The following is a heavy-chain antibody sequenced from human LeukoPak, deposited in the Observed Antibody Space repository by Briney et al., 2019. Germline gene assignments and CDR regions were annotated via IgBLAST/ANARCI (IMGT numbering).Heavy chain of an antibody. CDR3: ARDDSSGYCYEGVPRRYFDY. CDR2: ISSSSSTI. V-gene: IGHV3-48*01. J-gene: IGHJ4*02. CDR1: GFTFSSYS. D-gene: IGHD3-22*01. Sequence: GGSLRLSCAASGFTFSSYSMNWVRQAPGKGLEWVSYISSSSSTIYYADSVKGRFTISRDNAKNSLYLQMNSLRAEDTAVYYCARDDSSGYCYEGVPRRYFDYWGQGTLVTVSS.